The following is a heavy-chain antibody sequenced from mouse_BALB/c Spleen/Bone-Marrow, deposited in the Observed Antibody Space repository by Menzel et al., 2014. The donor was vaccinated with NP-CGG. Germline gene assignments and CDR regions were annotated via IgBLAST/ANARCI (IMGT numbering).Heavy chain of an antibody. CDR3: ARHFITTATGAMDY. J-gene: IGHJ4*01. V-gene: IGHV5-9-3*01. CDR1: GFTFSSYA. D-gene: IGHD1-2*01. Sequence: EVHLVESGGGLVKPGGSLKLSCVASGFTFSSYAMSWVRQTPEKRLEWVATISSGGSYTYYPDSVKGRFTISRDNAKNTLYLQMSSLRSEDTAMYYCARHFITTATGAMDYWGQGTSVTVSS. CDR2: ISSGGSYT.